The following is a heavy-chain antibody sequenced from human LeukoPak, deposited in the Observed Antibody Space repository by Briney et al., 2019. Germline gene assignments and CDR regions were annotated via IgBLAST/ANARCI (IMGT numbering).Heavy chain of an antibody. D-gene: IGHD6-19*01. Sequence: SETLSLTCTVSGGSISINSYNWAWIRQPPGKGLEWIGAIHYRGTTYYNPSLKSRVTISVDTSKNQFSMKLNSLTAADTAVYYCARSGGLSSGWYAREDGYFQHWGRGTLVTVSS. CDR3: ARSGGLSSGWYAREDGYFQH. V-gene: IGHV4-39*01. CDR2: IHYRGTT. J-gene: IGHJ1*01. CDR1: GGSISINSYN.